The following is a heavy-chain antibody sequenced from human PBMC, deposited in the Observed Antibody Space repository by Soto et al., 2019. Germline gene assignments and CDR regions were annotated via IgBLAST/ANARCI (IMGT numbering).Heavy chain of an antibody. Sequence: ASVKVSCKVSGYTLTELGIHWVRQSPGKGLEWMGGFDPEDGETIYAQNFQGRVTMTEDTSTDTAYMELSSLRSEDTAVYYCATVITGNKQYNWLDQWGQRTMVTVSS. CDR2: FDPEDGET. J-gene: IGHJ5*02. CDR3: ATVITGNKQYNWLDQ. CDR1: GYTLTELG. V-gene: IGHV1-24*01. D-gene: IGHD1-20*01.